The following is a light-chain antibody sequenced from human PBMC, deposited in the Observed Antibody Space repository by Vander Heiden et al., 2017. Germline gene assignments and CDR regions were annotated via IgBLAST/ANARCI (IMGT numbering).Light chain of an antibody. CDR1: QSISSY. V-gene: IGKV1-39*01. J-gene: IGKJ4*01. CDR3: QQCYSTPIT. CDR2: AAS. Sequence: DIQITQSPSSLSASVGDRVTITCRASQSISSYLNWYQQKPGKAPKLLIYAASSLQSGVPSRFSGSGSGTDFTLTISRLQPEDFATYYCQQCYSTPITFGGGTKVXIK.